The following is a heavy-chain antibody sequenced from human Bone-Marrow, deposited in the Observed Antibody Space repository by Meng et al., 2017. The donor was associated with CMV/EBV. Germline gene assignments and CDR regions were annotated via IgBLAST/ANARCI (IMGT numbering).Heavy chain of an antibody. Sequence: GESLKISCAASGFTFSSYGMHWVRQAPGKGLEWVAFIRYDGSNKYYADSVKGRFTISRDNSKNTLYLQMNSLRAEDTAVYYCADGGIAAAGPKHGYYYGMDVWGQGTTVTVSS. J-gene: IGHJ6*01. D-gene: IGHD6-13*01. V-gene: IGHV3-30*02. CDR3: ADGGIAAAGPKHGYYYGMDV. CDR2: IRYDGSNK. CDR1: GFTFSSYG.